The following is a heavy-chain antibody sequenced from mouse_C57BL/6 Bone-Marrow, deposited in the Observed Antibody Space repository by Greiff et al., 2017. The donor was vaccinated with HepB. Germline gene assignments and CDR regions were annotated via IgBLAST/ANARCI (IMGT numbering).Heavy chain of an antibody. J-gene: IGHJ4*01. Sequence: VKVVESGPGLVQPSQSLSITCTVSGFSLTSYGVHWVRQSPGKGLEWLGVIWSGGSTDYNAAFISRLSISKDNSKSQVFFKMNSLQADDTAIYYCASLLLYAMDYWGQGTSVTVSS. CDR1: GFSLTSYG. D-gene: IGHD2-1*01. CDR3: ASLLLYAMDY. V-gene: IGHV2-2*01. CDR2: IWSGGST.